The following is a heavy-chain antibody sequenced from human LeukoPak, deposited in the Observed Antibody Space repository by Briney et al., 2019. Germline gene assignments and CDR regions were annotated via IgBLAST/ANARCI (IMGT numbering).Heavy chain of an antibody. CDR1: GFTFSSYG. CDR3: AREVTMVRGVTHYYYYDMDV. D-gene: IGHD3-10*01. J-gene: IGHJ6*02. Sequence: GRSLRLSCAASGFTFSSYGMHWVRQAPGKGLEWVAVIWYDGSNKYYADSVKGRFTISRDNSKNTLYLQMNSLRAEDTAVYYCAREVTMVRGVTHYYYYDMDVWGQGTTVTVSS. CDR2: IWYDGSNK. V-gene: IGHV3-33*01.